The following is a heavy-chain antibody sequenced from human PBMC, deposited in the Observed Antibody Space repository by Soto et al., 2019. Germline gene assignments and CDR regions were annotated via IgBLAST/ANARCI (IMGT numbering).Heavy chain of an antibody. D-gene: IGHD6-19*01. CDR1: GGSITSSY. J-gene: IGHJ6*02. Sequence: PSETLSLTCTVSGGSITSSYWSWIRRPPGKGLEWIAYIYDTGISGYTPSTSYNPSLKSRVTMSVDTSKSQFSLKLTSVTAEDTAVYYCAKVRYSSPMGYYYGMDVWGQGTTVTVSS. CDR3: AKVRYSSPMGYYYGMDV. CDR2: IYDTGISGYTPST. V-gene: IGHV4-59*01.